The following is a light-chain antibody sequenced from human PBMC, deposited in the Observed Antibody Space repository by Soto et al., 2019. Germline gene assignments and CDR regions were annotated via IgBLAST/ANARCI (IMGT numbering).Light chain of an antibody. CDR3: QQYVTSPPGT. CDR1: QSVSSSY. Sequence: IVLTQSPGTLSLSPGERATLSCRASQSVSSSYLAWYQQKPGQAPRLLIYGASSRATGIPDRFSGSGSGTAFTLTISRLEPGDFAVDYCQQYVTSPPGTFGQGTKVEIK. CDR2: GAS. V-gene: IGKV3-20*01. J-gene: IGKJ1*01.